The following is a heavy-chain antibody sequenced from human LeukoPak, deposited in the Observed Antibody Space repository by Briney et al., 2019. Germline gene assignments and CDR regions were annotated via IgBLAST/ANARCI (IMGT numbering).Heavy chain of an antibody. D-gene: IGHD2-2*01. CDR2: ISGSGGST. CDR1: GFTFSSYA. J-gene: IGHJ4*02. Sequence: PGGSLRLSCAASGFTFSSYAMSWVRQAPGKGLEWVSAISGSGGSTYYADSVKGRFTISRDNSKNTLYLQMNSLRAEDTAVYYCASTYCSSTSCYDPLDYWGQGTLVTVSS. V-gene: IGHV3-23*01. CDR3: ASTYCSSTSCYDPLDY.